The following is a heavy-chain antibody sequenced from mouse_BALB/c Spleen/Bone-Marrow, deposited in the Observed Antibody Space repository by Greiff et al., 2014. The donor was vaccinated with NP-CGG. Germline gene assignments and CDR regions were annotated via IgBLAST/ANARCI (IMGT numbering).Heavy chain of an antibody. Sequence: EVKLEESGAELVKPGASVKLSCTASGFNIKDTYMHWVKQRPEQGLEWIGRIDPANGNTKYDPKFQGKATITTDTSSNTAYLQVSSLTSEDTAVYYCASATTATYDAMDYWGQGTSVTVSA. CDR1: GFNIKDTY. D-gene: IGHD1-2*01. CDR2: IDPANGNT. CDR3: ASATTATYDAMDY. V-gene: IGHV14-3*02. J-gene: IGHJ4*01.